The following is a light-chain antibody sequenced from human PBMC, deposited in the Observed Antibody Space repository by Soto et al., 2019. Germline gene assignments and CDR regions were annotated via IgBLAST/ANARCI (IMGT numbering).Light chain of an antibody. CDR3: QHRMNWPLT. CDR1: QSISDW. Sequence: DIQMTQSPSTLSASVGDRVTITCRASQSISDWLAWYQQKPGKAPKLLIYDASGLESGVPSRFSGSGSGTDFTLTISSLEPEDFAVYYCQHRMNWPLTFGQGTRLDIK. J-gene: IGKJ5*01. CDR2: DAS. V-gene: IGKV1-5*01.